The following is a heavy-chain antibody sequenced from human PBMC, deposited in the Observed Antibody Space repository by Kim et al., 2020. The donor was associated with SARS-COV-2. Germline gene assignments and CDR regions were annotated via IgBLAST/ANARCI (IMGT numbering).Heavy chain of an antibody. CDR3: ARDSGFYSSSSFDY. D-gene: IGHD6-6*01. V-gene: IGHV4-59*13. J-gene: IGHJ4*02. CDR1: GGSLTSYY. Sequence: SETLSRTCTVSGGSLTSYYWSWIRQPPGKGLEWIGHVYYNGKSYSKPSLTSRVTISVDRSKNRFSLDLKSVTAADTAIYYCARDSGFYSSSSFDYWGQGT. CDR2: VYYNGKS.